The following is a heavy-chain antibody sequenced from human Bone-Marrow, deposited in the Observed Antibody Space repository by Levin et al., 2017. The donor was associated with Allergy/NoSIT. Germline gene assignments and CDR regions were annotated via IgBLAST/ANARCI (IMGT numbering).Heavy chain of an antibody. J-gene: IGHJ2*01. D-gene: IGHD5-12*01. V-gene: IGHV4-39*01. CDR3: ARRFNSGYDYWYFDF. CDR1: GFSIGTNNYY. CDR2: IFYTGIT. Sequence: PSETLSLTCTVSGFSIGTNNYYWAWIRQAPGKGLEWIGTIFYTGITQYNPSLKTPVTISVDTSKSQFSLRLSSVTAADTAVYYCARRFNSGYDYWYFDFWGRGTLVTVSS.